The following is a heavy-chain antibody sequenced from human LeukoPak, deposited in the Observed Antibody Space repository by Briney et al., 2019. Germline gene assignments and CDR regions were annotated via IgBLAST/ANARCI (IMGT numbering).Heavy chain of an antibody. V-gene: IGHV5-51*01. D-gene: IGHD3-10*01. CDR1: GYSFTSYW. J-gene: IGHJ6*02. Sequence: GESLKISCKGSGYSFTSYWIGWVRQMPGKGLEWMGIIYPGDSDTRYSPSFQGQVTISADKSISTAYLQWSSLKASDTAMYYCARQSLSEVRRVINYYYYGMDVWGQGTTVTVSS. CDR2: IYPGDSDT. CDR3: ARQSLSEVRRVINYYYYGMDV.